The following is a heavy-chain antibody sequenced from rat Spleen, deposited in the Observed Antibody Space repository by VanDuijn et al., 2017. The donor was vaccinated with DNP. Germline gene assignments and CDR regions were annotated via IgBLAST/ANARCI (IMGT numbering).Heavy chain of an antibody. V-gene: IGHV5-7*01. J-gene: IGHJ2*01. Sequence: EVQLVESGGGLVQPGRSLKLSCAASRFTFSDYNMAWVRQAPKKGLEWVASITRSGGSTYYPDSVKGRFTISRDNAKNTLYLQMNSLRSEDTATYYCARSRSDGSSYYNYFDYWGQGVMVTVSS. D-gene: IGHD1-12*02. CDR3: ARSRSDGSSYYNYFDY. CDR2: ITRSGGST. CDR1: RFTFSDYN.